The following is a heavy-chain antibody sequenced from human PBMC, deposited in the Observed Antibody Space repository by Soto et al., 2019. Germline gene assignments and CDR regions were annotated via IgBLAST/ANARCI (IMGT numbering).Heavy chain of an antibody. CDR3: ARESEDLTSNFDY. J-gene: IGHJ4*02. CDR2: ISSTTNYI. V-gene: IGHV3-21*01. Sequence: GSLRLSCAASGXTFTNYRMNWVRQAPGKGLEWVSSISSTTNYIYYADSMKGRFTVSRDNAKNSVYLEMNSLSAEDTDLYYCARESEDLTSNFDYWGQGTLVTVSS. CDR1: GXTFTNYR.